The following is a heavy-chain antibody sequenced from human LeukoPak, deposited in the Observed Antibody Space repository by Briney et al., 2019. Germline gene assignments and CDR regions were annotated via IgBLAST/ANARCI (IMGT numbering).Heavy chain of an antibody. CDR3: WRSGMETTGSAAPFRY. V-gene: IGHV5-51*01. CDR2: IYPGDSDT. D-gene: IGHD1-14*01. J-gene: IGHJ4*02. Sequence: GESLKISCKGSGYSFTSYWIGWGRQMPGKGLEGMGIIYPGDSDTRYSPSFQGQVTISADKSISTAHLQWSSLKASDTAIDYWWRSGMETTGSAAPFRYWGQGPVVRVSS. CDR1: GYSFTSYW.